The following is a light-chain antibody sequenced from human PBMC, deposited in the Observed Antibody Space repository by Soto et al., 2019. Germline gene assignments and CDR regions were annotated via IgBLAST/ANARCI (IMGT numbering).Light chain of an antibody. V-gene: IGKV3-20*01. CDR2: GAS. CDR1: QSVTTR. CDR3: QQYGGSPIT. Sequence: EIVLTQSPDSLSFASGGRATLSCRASQSVTTRLAWYQQKPGQPPRLLISGASVRASGVPVRISGSGSGTDFTLTISRLEPEDFALYYCQQYGGSPITFGLGTRLEI. J-gene: IGKJ5*01.